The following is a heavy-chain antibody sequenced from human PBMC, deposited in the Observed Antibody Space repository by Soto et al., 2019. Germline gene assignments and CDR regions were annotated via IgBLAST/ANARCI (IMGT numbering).Heavy chain of an antibody. CDR2: IFWDDDK. V-gene: IGHV2-5*02. CDR3: SHWGALRRDAFDI. J-gene: IGHJ3*02. Sequence: QITLKESGPTLVKPTQTLTLTCTFSVFSLTTSGVGVGWIRQPPGKALEWLAIIFWDDDKRYSPSLKSRLTVTKDISRNEVVLTMTDVDPVDTATYYCSHWGALRRDAFDIWGQGTMVTVSS. CDR1: VFSLTTSGVG. D-gene: IGHD1-26*01.